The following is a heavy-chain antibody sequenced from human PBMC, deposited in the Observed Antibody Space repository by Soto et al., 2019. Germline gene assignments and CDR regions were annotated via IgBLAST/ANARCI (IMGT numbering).Heavy chain of an antibody. Sequence: GASVKVSCKASGFTFTSSAVQWVRQARGQRLEWIGWIVVGSGNTNYAQKFQERVTITRDMSTSTAYMELSSVTAADTAVYYCARGPSTGTTNYWGQGTLVTVSA. J-gene: IGHJ4*02. CDR3: ARGPSTGTTNY. V-gene: IGHV1-58*01. D-gene: IGHD1-1*01. CDR1: GFTFTSSA. CDR2: IVVGSGNT.